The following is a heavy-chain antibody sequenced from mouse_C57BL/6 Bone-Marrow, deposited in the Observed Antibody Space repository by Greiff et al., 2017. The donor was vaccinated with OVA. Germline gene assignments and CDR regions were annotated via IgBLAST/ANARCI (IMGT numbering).Heavy chain of an antibody. CDR2: ISDGGSYT. CDR1: GFTFSSYA. D-gene: IGHD2-5*01. CDR3: ANSNRFDY. V-gene: IGHV5-4*01. J-gene: IGHJ2*01. Sequence: EVQLVESGGGLVKPGGSLKLSCAASGFTFSSYAMSWVRQTPEKRLEWVATISDGGSYTYYPDNVKGRFTISRDNAKNNLYLQMSHLKSEDTAMYYCANSNRFDYWGQGTTLTVSS.